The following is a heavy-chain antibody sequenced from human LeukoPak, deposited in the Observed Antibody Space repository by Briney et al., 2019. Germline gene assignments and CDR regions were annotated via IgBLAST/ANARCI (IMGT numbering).Heavy chain of an antibody. CDR2: ISYDGSNK. J-gene: IGHJ3*02. Sequence: GSLRLSCAASGFTFSSYAMHWVRQAPGKGLEWVAVISYDGSNKYYADSVKGRFTISRDKSKNPLYLQMNSLRAEEQAVYYCARDQWELLGDFDIWGQGPMVTVSS. CDR3: ARDQWELLGDFDI. CDR1: GFTFSSYA. V-gene: IGHV3-30*04. D-gene: IGHD1-26*01.